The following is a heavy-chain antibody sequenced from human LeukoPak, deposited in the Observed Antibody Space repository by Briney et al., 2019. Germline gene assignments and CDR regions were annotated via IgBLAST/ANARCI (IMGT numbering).Heavy chain of an antibody. CDR3: AKALWFGEWYFDY. J-gene: IGHJ4*02. CDR2: ISGSGGST. Sequence: GGTLRLSCAASGFTFSSYGMSWVRQAPGKGLEWVSAISGSGGSTYYADSVKGRFTISRDNSKNTLYLQMNSLRAEDTAVYYCAKALWFGEWYFDYWGQGTLVTVSS. CDR1: GFTFSSYG. D-gene: IGHD3-10*01. V-gene: IGHV3-23*01.